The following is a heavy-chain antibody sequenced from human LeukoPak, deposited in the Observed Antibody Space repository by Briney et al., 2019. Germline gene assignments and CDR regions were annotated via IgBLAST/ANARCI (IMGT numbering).Heavy chain of an antibody. D-gene: IGHD3-10*01. V-gene: IGHV3-30*18. Sequence: GGSLRLSCAASGFTFSSYGMHWVSQAPGKGRGWVAVISYDGSNKYYADSVKGRFTISRDNSKNTQYLQMNSLRAEDTAVYYCAKAMVRGVIIGYFDYWGQGTLVTVSS. J-gene: IGHJ4*02. CDR1: GFTFSSYG. CDR2: ISYDGSNK. CDR3: AKAMVRGVIIGYFDY.